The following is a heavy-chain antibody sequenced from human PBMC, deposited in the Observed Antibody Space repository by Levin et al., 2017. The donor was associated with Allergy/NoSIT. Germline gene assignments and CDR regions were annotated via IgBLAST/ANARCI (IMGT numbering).Heavy chain of an antibody. Sequence: GESLKISCAASGFTFSGSAMHWVRQASGKGLEWVGRIRSKANSYATTYAASVKGRFTISRDDSKNTAYLQMNSLKTEDTAVYYCTRPGGGFYYDFWSGSSAFDYWGQGTLVTVSS. CDR3: TRPGGGFYYDFWSGSSAFDY. CDR1: GFTFSGSA. CDR2: IRSKANSYAT. V-gene: IGHV3-73*01. J-gene: IGHJ4*02. D-gene: IGHD3-3*01.